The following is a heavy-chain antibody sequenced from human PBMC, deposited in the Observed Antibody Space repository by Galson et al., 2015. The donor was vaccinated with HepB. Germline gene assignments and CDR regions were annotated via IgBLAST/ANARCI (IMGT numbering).Heavy chain of an antibody. Sequence: CLRLACAASGFTFSSYWMSWVRQAPGKGLEWVANIKQDGSEKYYVDSVKDRFTIAENNTKNPLYLQMNSLRAEDTAVYYCARDGVCTNGVCLGGEGYCGMDVWGQGTTVTVSS. J-gene: IGHJ6*02. V-gene: IGHV3-7*03. CDR2: IKQDGSEK. CDR1: GFTFSSYW. D-gene: IGHD2-8*01. CDR3: ARDGVCTNGVCLGGEGYCGMDV.